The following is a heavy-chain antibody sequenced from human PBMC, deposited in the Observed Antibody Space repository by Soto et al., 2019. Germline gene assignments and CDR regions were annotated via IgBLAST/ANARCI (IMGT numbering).Heavy chain of an antibody. D-gene: IGHD2-15*01. V-gene: IGHV4-34*01. Sequence: QVQLQQWGAGLLKPSETLSLPCAVYGGSFSGYYWSWIRQPPGKGLEWIGEINPSGSTNYNPSLNGRVTISVDTSKKQLCRKLSSETAAATAVYYCASGGVVVVAATRWFDPWGQGTLVTVCS. J-gene: IGHJ5*02. CDR1: GGSFSGYY. CDR3: ASGGVVVVAATRWFDP. CDR2: INPSGST.